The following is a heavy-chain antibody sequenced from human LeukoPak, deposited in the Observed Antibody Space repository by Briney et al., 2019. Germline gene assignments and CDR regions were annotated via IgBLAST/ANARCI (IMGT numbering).Heavy chain of an antibody. CDR3: ARSIAARPFHPETSDY. CDR1: GFTVSSNY. J-gene: IGHJ4*02. Sequence: GESLRLSSAASGFTVSSNYMSWVRQARGKGLEWVSVIYSGGSTYYADSVKGRFTISRDNSKNTLYLQMNSLRAEDTAVYYCARSIAARPFHPETSDYWGQGTLVTVSS. V-gene: IGHV3-66*02. CDR2: IYSGGST. D-gene: IGHD6-6*01.